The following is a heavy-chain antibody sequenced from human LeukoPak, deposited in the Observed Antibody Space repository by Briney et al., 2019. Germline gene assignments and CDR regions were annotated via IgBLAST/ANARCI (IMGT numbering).Heavy chain of an antibody. Sequence: PGGSLRLSCAASGFTFSNYAMNWVRQAPGKGLEWVAVISYDGSNKYYVDSVKGRFTISRDNSKNTLYLQMNSLRAEDTAVYCCARGGRTGYCSGGSCYYYYGMDVWGQGTTVTVSS. CDR2: ISYDGSNK. CDR3: ARGGRTGYCSGGSCYYYYGMDV. V-gene: IGHV3-30*03. D-gene: IGHD2-15*01. CDR1: GFTFSNYA. J-gene: IGHJ6*02.